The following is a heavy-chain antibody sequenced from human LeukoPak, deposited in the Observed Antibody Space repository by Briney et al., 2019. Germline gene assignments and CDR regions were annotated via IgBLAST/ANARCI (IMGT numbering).Heavy chain of an antibody. CDR3: ARLSGYSSGHYYSDY. D-gene: IGHD3-22*01. CDR1: GGSISSDY. V-gene: IGHV4-59*01. J-gene: IGHJ4*02. CDR2: IYYRGST. Sequence: PSETLSLTCTVSGGSISSDYWSWIRQPPGKGLEWVGYIYYRGSTNYNPSLKSRVTISVDTSKNQCSLKLSSVTAADTAVYDCARLSGYSSGHYYSDYWGQGTLVTVSS.